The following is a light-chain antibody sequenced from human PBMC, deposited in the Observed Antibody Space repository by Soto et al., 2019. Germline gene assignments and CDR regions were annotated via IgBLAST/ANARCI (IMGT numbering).Light chain of an antibody. CDR2: EGS. J-gene: IGLJ1*01. CDR3: CPYAGSSTYD. CDR1: SSDVGSYNL. Sequence: QSALTQPASVSGSPGQSITISCTGTSSDVGSYNLVSWYQQHPGKAPKLMIYEGSKRPSGVSNRFSGSKSGNTASLTISGLQAEDEADYYCCPYAGSSTYDFGTGTKVTVL. V-gene: IGLV2-23*01.